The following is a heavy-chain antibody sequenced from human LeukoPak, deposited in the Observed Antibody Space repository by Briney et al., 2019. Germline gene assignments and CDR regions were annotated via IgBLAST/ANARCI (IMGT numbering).Heavy chain of an antibody. CDR2: ISYDGSNK. Sequence: GGSLRLSCAASGFTFSSYGMHWVRQAPGKGLEWVAVISYDGSNKYYADSVRGRFTISRDNSKNTLYLQMNSLRAEDTAVYYCASIVGDDSSGYYYHDAFDIWGQGTMVTVSS. CDR1: GFTFSSYG. V-gene: IGHV3-30*03. CDR3: ASIVGDDSSGYYYHDAFDI. J-gene: IGHJ3*02. D-gene: IGHD3-22*01.